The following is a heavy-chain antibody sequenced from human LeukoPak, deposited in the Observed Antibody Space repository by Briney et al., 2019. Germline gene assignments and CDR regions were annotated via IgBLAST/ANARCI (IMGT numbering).Heavy chain of an antibody. D-gene: IGHD1-26*01. J-gene: IGHJ4*02. CDR3: ARESAPMGGSYYFDY. Sequence: ASVKVSCKASGYTFTSYGISWVRQAPGQGLEWMGIINPSGGSTSYAQKFQGRVTMTRDTSTSTVYMELSSLRSEDTAVYYCARESAPMGGSYYFDYWGQGTLVTVSS. CDR2: INPSGGST. V-gene: IGHV1-46*01. CDR1: GYTFTSYG.